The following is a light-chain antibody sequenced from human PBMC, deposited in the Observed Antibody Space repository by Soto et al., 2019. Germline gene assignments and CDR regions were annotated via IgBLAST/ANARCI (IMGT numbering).Light chain of an antibody. CDR1: QSVSSSY. CDR3: QQYAGSRT. CDR2: GAS. V-gene: IGKV3-20*01. Sequence: EIVLTQSPGTLSLSPGERATPSCRASQSVSSSYLAWYQQKPGQAPRLLIYGASSRATGIPDRFSGSGSGTDFTLTISRLEPEDFAVYYCQQYAGSRTFGQGTKVEIK. J-gene: IGKJ1*01.